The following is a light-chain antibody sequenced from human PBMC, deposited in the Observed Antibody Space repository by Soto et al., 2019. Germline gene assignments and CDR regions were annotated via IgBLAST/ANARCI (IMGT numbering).Light chain of an antibody. J-gene: IGLJ1*01. CDR1: SSDVGGFNY. CDR3: NSYASSSTDV. CDR2: DVT. Sequence: QSALTQPASVSGSPGQSITISCTGTSSDVGGFNYGSWYQQHPGKAPKLMIYDVTNPPSGVSYRFSCSKSGNTASLTISGLHAEDEADYYCNSYASSSTDVFGTGTKLTVL. V-gene: IGLV2-14*03.